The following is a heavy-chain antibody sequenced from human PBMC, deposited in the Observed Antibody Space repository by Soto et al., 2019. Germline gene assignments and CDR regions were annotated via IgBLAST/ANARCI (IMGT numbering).Heavy chain of an antibody. CDR3: GPGGAVAAPRGY. CDR2: INHSGST. Sequence: QVPLQQWGAGLLKPSETLSLTCAVYGGSFSDFYWTWIRQLPGRGLAVIGEINHSGSTNYNPSRKSRVAISVDTSKNQFSLSLRSVAAADTAVSCCGPGGAVAAPRGYWGQGTLVTVSS. J-gene: IGHJ4*02. CDR1: GGSFSDFY. D-gene: IGHD6-19*01. V-gene: IGHV4-34*01.